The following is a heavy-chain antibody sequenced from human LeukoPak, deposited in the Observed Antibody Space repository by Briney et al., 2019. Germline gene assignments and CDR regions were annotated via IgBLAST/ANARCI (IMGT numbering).Heavy chain of an antibody. J-gene: IGHJ4*02. Sequence: KPSETLSLTCTVSGGSISSYYWSWVRQPAGKGLEWIGRIYTSGSTNYNPSLKSRVTMSVDTSKNQFSLKLSSVTAADTAVYYCASDRDPMDIVVVPAAPFDCWGQGTLVTVSS. CDR3: ASDRDPMDIVVVPAAPFDC. CDR2: IYTSGST. CDR1: GGSISSYY. D-gene: IGHD2-2*03. V-gene: IGHV4-4*07.